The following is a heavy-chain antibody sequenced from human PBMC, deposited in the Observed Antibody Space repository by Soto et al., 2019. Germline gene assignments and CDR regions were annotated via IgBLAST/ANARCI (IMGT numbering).Heavy chain of an antibody. CDR1: GASVGSRAHH. V-gene: IGHV4-61*08. Sequence: QVQLQESGPGLLRPSETLSLTCAVSGASVGSRAHHWSWIRQTPGKGLEWIGYVHYSGDTKYNPSFQSRVTISMDRPRNLFSLWLSTMTAADTALYDCVTEYYQTDDYHKIDWGQGTLVTVSS. CDR3: VTEYYQTDDYHKID. CDR2: VHYSGDT. D-gene: IGHD3-16*01. J-gene: IGHJ4*02.